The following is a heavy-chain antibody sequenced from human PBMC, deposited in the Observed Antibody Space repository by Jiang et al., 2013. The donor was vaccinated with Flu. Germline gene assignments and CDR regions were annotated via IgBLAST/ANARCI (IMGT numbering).Heavy chain of an antibody. V-gene: IGHV4-59*01. J-gene: IGHJ4*02. D-gene: IGHD5-24*01. CDR2: IYYSGST. CDR1: GGSISSYY. Sequence: GPGLVKPSETLSLTCTASGGSISSYYWSWIRQPPGKGLEWIGYIYYSGSTNYNPSLKSRVTISVDTSKNQFSLKLSSVTAADTAVYYCASRGYNYPYYFDYWGQGTLVTVSS. CDR3: ASRGYNYPYYFDY.